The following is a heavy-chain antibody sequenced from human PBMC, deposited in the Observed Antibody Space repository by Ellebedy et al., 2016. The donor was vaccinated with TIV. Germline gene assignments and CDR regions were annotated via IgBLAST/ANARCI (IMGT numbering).Heavy chain of an antibody. V-gene: IGHV4-30-2*01. J-gene: IGHJ6*02. D-gene: IGHD3-10*01. CDR2: IYHSGST. Sequence: SETLSLTXAVSGGSISSGGYSWSWIRQPPGKGLEWIGYIYHSGSTYYNPSLKSRVTISVDRSKNQFSLKLSSVTAADTAVYYCARVPGSPPYYYYGMDVWGQGTTVTVSS. CDR1: GGSISSGGYS. CDR3: ARVPGSPPYYYYGMDV.